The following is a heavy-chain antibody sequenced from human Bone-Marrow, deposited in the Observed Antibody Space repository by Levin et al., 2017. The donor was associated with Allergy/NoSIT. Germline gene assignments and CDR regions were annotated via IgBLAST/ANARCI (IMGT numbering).Heavy chain of an antibody. CDR1: GGSFSGYY. Sequence: SQTLSLTCAVYGGSFSGYYWSWIRQPPGKGLEWIGEINHSGSTNYNPSLKSRVTISVDTSKNQFSLKLSSVTAADTAVYYCARAGGYSNYGSGFDYWGQGTLVTVSS. V-gene: IGHV4-34*01. D-gene: IGHD4-11*01. CDR2: INHSGST. J-gene: IGHJ4*02. CDR3: ARAGGYSNYGSGFDY.